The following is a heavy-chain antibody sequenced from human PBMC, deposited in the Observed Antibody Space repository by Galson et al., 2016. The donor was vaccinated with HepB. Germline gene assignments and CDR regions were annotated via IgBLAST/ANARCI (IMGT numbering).Heavy chain of an antibody. Sequence: SVKVSCKASGYTFTDYYIHYVRQAPGQGLEWVGMVNTATGGTNYAQSFRGRVSVTRDTSASTVYMDLSSLRSEDTAVYYCAREYPGTLFFDNWGQGVLVTVSS. D-gene: IGHD3-10*01. CDR2: VNTATGGT. J-gene: IGHJ4*02. V-gene: IGHV1-46*01. CDR1: GYTFTDYY. CDR3: AREYPGTLFFDN.